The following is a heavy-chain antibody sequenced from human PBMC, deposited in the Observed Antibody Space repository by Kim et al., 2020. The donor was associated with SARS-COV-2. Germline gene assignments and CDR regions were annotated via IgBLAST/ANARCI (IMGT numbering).Heavy chain of an antibody. CDR3: ASRSPGIAVAGTAAAPFDY. D-gene: IGHD6-19*01. Sequence: SETLSLTCTVSGGSISSSSYYWGWIRQPPGKGLEWIGSIYYSGSTYYNPSLKSRVTISVDTSKNQFSLKLSSVTAADTAVYYCASRSPGIAVAGTAAAPFDYWGQGTLVTVSS. J-gene: IGHJ4*02. CDR1: GGSISSSSYY. CDR2: IYYSGST. V-gene: IGHV4-39*01.